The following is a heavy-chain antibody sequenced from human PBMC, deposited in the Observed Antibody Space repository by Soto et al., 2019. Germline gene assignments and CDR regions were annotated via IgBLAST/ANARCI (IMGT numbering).Heavy chain of an antibody. Sequence: QVQLVQSAAEVKKPGSSVRVSCKASGGTFNSYAISWVRQAPGQGLEWMGGIIPIFGTANLAQKFRGRITITADESTNSAHMELTSLRPDDTAVYYCAGDITVTRVGWYFDLWGRGTLVTVSS. J-gene: IGHJ2*01. CDR3: AGDITVTRVGWYFDL. D-gene: IGHD4-17*01. V-gene: IGHV1-69*01. CDR2: IIPIFGTA. CDR1: GGTFNSYA.